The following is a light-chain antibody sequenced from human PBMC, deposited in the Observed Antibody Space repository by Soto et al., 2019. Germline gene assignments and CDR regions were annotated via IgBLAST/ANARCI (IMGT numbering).Light chain of an antibody. V-gene: IGKV1-39*01. CDR1: QSISSY. Sequence: IQMTQSPSSLSASVGDRVTITCRASQSISSYLNWYQQNPGKAPKLLIYATSSLQTGVTSRFSGSGSGTDFTLTISSLQPEDFATYYCQQSYSSPQTFGHGTKVEIK. CDR2: ATS. CDR3: QQSYSSPQT. J-gene: IGKJ1*01.